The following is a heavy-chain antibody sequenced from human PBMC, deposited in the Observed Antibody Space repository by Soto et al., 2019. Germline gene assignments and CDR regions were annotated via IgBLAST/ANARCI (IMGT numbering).Heavy chain of an antibody. CDR2: IYSGGST. Sequence: EVQLVETGGGLIQPGGSLRLSCAASGFTVSSNYMSWVRQAPGKGLEWVSVIYSGGSTYYADSVKGRFTISRDNSKNTLYLQMNSLRAEDTAVYYCARGGYSGYDSTYYGMDVWGQGTMVTVSS. V-gene: IGHV3-53*02. J-gene: IGHJ6*02. CDR1: GFTVSSNY. CDR3: ARGGYSGYDSTYYGMDV. D-gene: IGHD5-12*01.